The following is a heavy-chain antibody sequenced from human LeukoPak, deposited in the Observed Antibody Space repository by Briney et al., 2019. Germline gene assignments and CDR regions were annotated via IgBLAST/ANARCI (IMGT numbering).Heavy chain of an antibody. Sequence: SETLSLTCTVSGGSISSYYWSWIRQPPGKGLEWIGYIYYSGSTNYNPSLKSRVTISVDTSKNQFSLKLTSVTAADTAFYYCARASTSYYGSAIYWGQGTLVTVSP. CDR1: GGSISSYY. CDR3: ARASTSYYGSAIY. D-gene: IGHD3-22*01. V-gene: IGHV4-59*12. J-gene: IGHJ4*02. CDR2: IYYSGST.